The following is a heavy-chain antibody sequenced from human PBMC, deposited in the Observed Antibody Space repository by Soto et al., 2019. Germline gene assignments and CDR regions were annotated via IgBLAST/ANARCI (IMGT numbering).Heavy chain of an antibody. V-gene: IGHV3-21*01. CDR2: ISSSSSYI. D-gene: IGHD3-10*01. J-gene: IGHJ6*02. Sequence: GGSLRLSCAASGFTFSSYSMNWVRRAPGKGLEWVSSISSSSSYIYYADSVKGRFTISRDNAKNSLYLQMNSLRAEDTAVYYCARDGLWFGDYGMDVWGQGTTVTVSS. CDR1: GFTFSSYS. CDR3: ARDGLWFGDYGMDV.